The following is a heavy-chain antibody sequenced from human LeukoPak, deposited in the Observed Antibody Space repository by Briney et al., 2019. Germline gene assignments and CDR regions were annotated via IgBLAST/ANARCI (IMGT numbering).Heavy chain of an antibody. V-gene: IGHV4-61*02. CDR1: GGSISSGSYY. D-gene: IGHD3-3*01. J-gene: IGHJ3*02. CDR2: IYTSGST. Sequence: SETLSLTCTVSGGSISSGSYYWSWIRQPAGTGLEWIGRIYTSGSTNYNPSLKSRVTISVDTSKNQFSLKLSSVTAADTAVYYYARYPSEYYDFWSGYYDDAFDIWGQGTMVTVSS. CDR3: ARYPSEYYDFWSGYYDDAFDI.